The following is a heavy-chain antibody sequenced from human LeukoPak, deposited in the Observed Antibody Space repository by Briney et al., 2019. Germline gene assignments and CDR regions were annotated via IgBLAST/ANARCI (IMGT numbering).Heavy chain of an antibody. CDR2: ISYDGSNK. V-gene: IGHV3-30-3*01. Sequence: GGSLTLSCAASGFTFSYHWMTWVRQAPGKGLEWVAVISYDGSNKYYADSVKGRFTISRDNSKNTLYLQMNSLRAEDTAVYYCARDLTTTPYYYYGMDVWGQGTTVTVSS. D-gene: IGHD5-12*01. CDR3: ARDLTTTPYYYYGMDV. J-gene: IGHJ6*02. CDR1: GFTFSYHW.